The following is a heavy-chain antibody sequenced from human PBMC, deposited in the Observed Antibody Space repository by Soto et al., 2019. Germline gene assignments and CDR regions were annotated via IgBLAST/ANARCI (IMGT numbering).Heavy chain of an antibody. CDR2: IYYSGST. J-gene: IGHJ3*02. Sequence: SETLSLTCTVSGGSISSSSYDWGWIRQPPGKGLEWIGSIYYSGSTYYNPSLKSRVTISVDTSKNQFSLKLSSVTAADTAVYYCARHRIVVGAFDIWGQGTMVTVSS. CDR3: ARHRIVVGAFDI. D-gene: IGHD2-15*01. V-gene: IGHV4-39*01. CDR1: GGSISSSSYD.